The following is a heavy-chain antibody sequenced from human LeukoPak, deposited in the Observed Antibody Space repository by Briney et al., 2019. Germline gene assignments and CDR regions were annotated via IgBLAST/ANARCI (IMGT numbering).Heavy chain of an antibody. Sequence: GESLKISCKGSGYSFTNYWIGWVRQMPGEGLEWMGIIYPGDSDTRYSPSFQGQVTISADKSISTAYLQWSSLKASDTAMYYCARHGDSSGYSYNWFDPWGQGTLVTVSS. D-gene: IGHD3-22*01. CDR3: ARHGDSSGYSYNWFDP. V-gene: IGHV5-51*01. CDR1: GYSFTNYW. CDR2: IYPGDSDT. J-gene: IGHJ5*02.